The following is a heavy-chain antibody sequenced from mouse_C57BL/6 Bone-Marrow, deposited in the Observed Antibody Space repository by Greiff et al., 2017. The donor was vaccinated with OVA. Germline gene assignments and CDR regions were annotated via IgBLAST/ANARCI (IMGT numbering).Heavy chain of an antibody. J-gene: IGHJ1*03. CDR2: LSSGSSTI. CDR1: GFTFSDYG. V-gene: IGHV5-17*01. CDR3: ARGTTVVYWDFDV. D-gene: IGHD1-1*01. Sequence: EVKLVESGGGLVKPGGSLKLSCAASGFTFSDYGMHWVRQAPEKGLEWVAYLSSGSSTIYYADTVKGRFTISRDNAKNTLFLQMTSLRSEYTAMYYCARGTTVVYWDFDVWGTGTTVTVSS.